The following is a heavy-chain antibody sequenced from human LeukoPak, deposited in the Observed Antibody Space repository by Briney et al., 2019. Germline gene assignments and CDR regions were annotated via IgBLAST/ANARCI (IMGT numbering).Heavy chain of an antibody. D-gene: IGHD5-24*01. CDR3: ASPDGYTFSWYAMDV. CDR1: GFSLSSYG. CDR2: LWYGGRTQ. Sequence: GGSLRLSCEASGFSLSSYGMHWVRQAPGKGLEWVAILWYGGRTQHYADSVKGRFTISRDNAKNTLYLQMNSLTAEDTAVYYCASPDGYTFSWYAMDVWGKGTTVAVSS. J-gene: IGHJ6*04. V-gene: IGHV3-33*01.